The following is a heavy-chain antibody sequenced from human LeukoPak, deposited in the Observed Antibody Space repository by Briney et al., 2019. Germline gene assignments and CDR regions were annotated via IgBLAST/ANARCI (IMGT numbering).Heavy chain of an antibody. V-gene: IGHV4-30-4*01. J-gene: IGHJ4*02. D-gene: IGHD3-16*01. CDR1: NGSISSYDSY. CDR3: ARRFAGRQGEGFDF. CDR2: IYYGGST. Sequence: KPSETLSLTCTVSNGSISSYDSYWSWIRQPPGKGLDWIAYIYYGGSTDSTPSLKSRVTISVDTSKNQFSLRLTSVTAADTAVYYCARRFAGRQGEGFDFWGQGTLVTVSS.